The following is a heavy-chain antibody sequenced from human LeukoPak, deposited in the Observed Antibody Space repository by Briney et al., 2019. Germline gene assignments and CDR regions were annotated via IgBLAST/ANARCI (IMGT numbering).Heavy chain of an antibody. CDR3: ATAYCSSTSCPT. CDR2: INDSGDST. CDR1: GFTVITND. J-gene: IGHJ5*02. Sequence: GGSLRLSCAASGFTVITNDMTWVRQAPGKGLEWVSSINDSGDSTYYADSVKGRFTISRDNSKNTLYLLMNNPRAEDTAIFYCATAYCSSTSCPTWGQGTLVTVSS. D-gene: IGHD2-2*01. V-gene: IGHV3-23*01.